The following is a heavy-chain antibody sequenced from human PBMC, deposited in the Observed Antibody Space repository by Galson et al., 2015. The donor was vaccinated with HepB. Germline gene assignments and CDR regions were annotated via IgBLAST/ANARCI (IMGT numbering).Heavy chain of an antibody. V-gene: IGHV4-38-2*02. CDR3: AREVGTVTTAAGYDY. D-gene: IGHD4-17*01. J-gene: IGHJ4*02. Sequence: LSLTCTVSGYSISSGSFWAWIRQPPGKGLECIGNIYHSGSTYYNPSLESRVTISVDTSKNQFSLKLRSVTAADTAVYYCAREVGTVTTAAGYDYWGQGTLVTVSS. CDR2: IYHSGST. CDR1: GYSISSGSF.